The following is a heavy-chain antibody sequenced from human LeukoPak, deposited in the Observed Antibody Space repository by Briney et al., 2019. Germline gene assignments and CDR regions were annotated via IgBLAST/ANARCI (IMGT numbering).Heavy chain of an antibody. CDR1: GYTSTGYY. CDR3: ARVLKRNDAFDY. V-gene: IGHV1-2*02. CDR2: INPNSGGT. Sequence: GASVKVSCKASGYTSTGYYMHWVRQAPGQGLEWMGWINPNSGGTNYAQKFQGRVTMTRDTSISTAYMELSRLRSDDTAVYYCARVLKRNDAFDYWGQGTLVTVSS. J-gene: IGHJ4*02. D-gene: IGHD1-1*01.